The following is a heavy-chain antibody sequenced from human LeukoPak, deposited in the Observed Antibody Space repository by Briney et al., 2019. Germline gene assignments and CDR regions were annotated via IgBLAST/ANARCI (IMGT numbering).Heavy chain of an antibody. V-gene: IGHV3-48*03. Sequence: GGSLRLSCVASGFAFSSHDMNWVRQAPGKGLEWLSYISNSGRTIDSADSVKGRFTISRDNAKNSLYLQMNSLRAEDTAVYYCARDNYYKSGTFDCWGQGTLVTASS. CDR3: ARDNYYKSGTFDC. CDR2: ISNSGRTI. CDR1: GFAFSSHD. J-gene: IGHJ4*02. D-gene: IGHD3-10*01.